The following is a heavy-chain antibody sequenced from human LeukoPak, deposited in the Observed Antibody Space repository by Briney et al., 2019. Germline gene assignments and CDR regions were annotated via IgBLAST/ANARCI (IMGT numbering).Heavy chain of an antibody. Sequence: SETLSLTCAVYGGSFSGYYWSWIREPPGKGLEGIGEINHSGSTNYNPSLKSRVTISVDTSKNQFSLKLSSVTAADTAVYYCARGGKQWLVKGFDYWGQGTLVTVSS. CDR3: ARGGKQWLVKGFDY. CDR1: GGSFSGYY. CDR2: INHSGST. J-gene: IGHJ4*02. D-gene: IGHD6-19*01. V-gene: IGHV4-34*01.